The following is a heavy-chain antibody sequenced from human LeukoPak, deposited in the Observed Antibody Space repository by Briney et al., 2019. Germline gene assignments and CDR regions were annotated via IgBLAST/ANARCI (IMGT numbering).Heavy chain of an antibody. CDR1: ELTVSSYG. D-gene: IGHD3-10*01. Sequence: QPGGSLRLSCGASELTVSSYGMSWVRQAPGKGLEWVSTIIGSAVNTYYADSVKGRFTISRDDSKNTVYLQMNSLRAEDTAVYSCAKYTSGTSYRGLDQWGQGTLVTVSS. CDR3: AKYTSGTSYRGLDQ. J-gene: IGHJ4*02. V-gene: IGHV3-23*01. CDR2: IIGSAVNT.